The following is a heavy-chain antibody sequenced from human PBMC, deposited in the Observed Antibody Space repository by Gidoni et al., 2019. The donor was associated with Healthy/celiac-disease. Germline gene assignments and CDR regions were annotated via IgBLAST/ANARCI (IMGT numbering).Heavy chain of an antibody. V-gene: IGHV4-38-2*02. CDR3: ARSLQRELLWFGELLHFNWFDP. Sequence: QVQLQESGPGLVKPSETLSLTCTVSGYSISSGYYLGWIRQPPGKGLEWIGSIYHSGSPYYNPSLKSRVTISVDTSKNQFSLKLSSVTAADTAVYYCARSLQRELLWFGELLHFNWFDPWGQGTLVTVSS. D-gene: IGHD3-10*01. J-gene: IGHJ5*02. CDR1: GYSISSGYY. CDR2: IYHSGSP.